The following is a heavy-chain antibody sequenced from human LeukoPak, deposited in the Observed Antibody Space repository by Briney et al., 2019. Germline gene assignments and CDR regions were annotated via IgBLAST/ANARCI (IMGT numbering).Heavy chain of an antibody. CDR2: IYYTGST. V-gene: IGHV4-59*08. D-gene: IGHD6-19*01. Sequence: SETLSLTCTVSSGSISSYYWSWIRQPPGKGLEWIGYIYYTGSTNYNPSLKSRVTISVDTSKNQFSLKLSSVTAADTAVYYCARQGSGWANWFDPWGQGTLVTVSS. J-gene: IGHJ5*02. CDR3: ARQGSGWANWFDP. CDR1: SGSISSYY.